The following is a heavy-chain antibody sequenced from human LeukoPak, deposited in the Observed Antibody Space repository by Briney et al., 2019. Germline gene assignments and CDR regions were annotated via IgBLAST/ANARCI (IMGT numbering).Heavy chain of an antibody. CDR1: GYTFTSYG. CDR2: ISAYNGNT. D-gene: IGHD3-9*01. V-gene: IGHV1-18*01. CDR3: ARPYYDILTGYYTYFDY. J-gene: IGHJ4*02. Sequence: ASVKVSCKASGYTFTSYGISWVRQAPGQGLEWMGWISAYNGNTNYAQKLQGRVTMTTDTSTSTAYMELRSLRSDDTAVYYCARPYYDILTGYYTYFDYWGLGTLVTVSS.